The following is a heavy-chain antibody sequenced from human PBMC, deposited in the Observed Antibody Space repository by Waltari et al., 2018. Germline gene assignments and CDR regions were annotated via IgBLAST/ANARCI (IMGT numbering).Heavy chain of an antibody. CDR2: INPNSGGT. V-gene: IGHV1-2*02. CDR1: GYTFTGYY. J-gene: IGHJ5*02. Sequence: QVQLVQSGAEVKKPGASVKVSCKASGYTFTGYYMHWVRQAPGQGLEWMGWINPNSGGTNYAQKFQGRVTMTRDTSISTAYMELSRLRSDDTAVYYCARDPTDIVVVPALYGWFDPWGQGTLVTVSS. D-gene: IGHD2-2*01. CDR3: ARDPTDIVVVPALYGWFDP.